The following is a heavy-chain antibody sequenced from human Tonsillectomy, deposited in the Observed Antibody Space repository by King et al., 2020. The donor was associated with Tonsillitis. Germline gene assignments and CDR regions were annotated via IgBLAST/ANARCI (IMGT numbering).Heavy chain of an antibody. CDR2: IYYSGST. J-gene: IGHJ4*02. CDR3: ARGYLLLPFDY. CDR1: GVSISSGGYS. V-gene: IGHV4-30-4*07. D-gene: IGHD2-15*01. Sequence: VQLQESGPGLVKPSQTLSLTCAVSGVSISSGGYSWSWIRQPPGKGLEWIGYIYYSGSTYYNPSLKSRVTISVDTSKNQFSLKLSSVTAADTAVYYCARGYLLLPFDYWGQGTLVTVSS.